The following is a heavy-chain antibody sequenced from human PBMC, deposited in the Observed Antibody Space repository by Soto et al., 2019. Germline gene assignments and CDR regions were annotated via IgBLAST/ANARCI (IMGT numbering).Heavy chain of an antibody. D-gene: IGHD1-1*01. V-gene: IGHV4-34*01. J-gene: IGHJ4*02. CDR1: GGSSGDFY. CDR3: AIVTDLYKKSNF. Sequence: SETLSLTCDVYGGSSGDFYWSWIRQPPGKGLEWIGEIHFSGTINYNPSLMSRVTISIDTSKTQFSLELRSVTAADTAFYFCAIVTDLYKKSNFWGQGTQVTVSS. CDR2: IHFSGTI.